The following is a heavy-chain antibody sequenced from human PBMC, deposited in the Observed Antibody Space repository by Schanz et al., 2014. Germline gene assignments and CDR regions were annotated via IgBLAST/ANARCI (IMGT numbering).Heavy chain of an antibody. V-gene: IGHV3-30-3*01. D-gene: IGHD2-15*01. J-gene: IGHJ3*01. CDR2: ISYDGSNK. CDR3: AKGMGYCSGGTCYDYYYYGLDV. CDR1: GFTLSSYA. Sequence: QVQLVESGGGVVQPGRSLRLSCAAYGFTLSSYAMHWVRQAPGKGLEWVAVISYDGSNKYYADSVKGRFTISRDNSKNTLYLQMNSLSADDTAVFYCAKGMGYCSGGTCYDYYYYGLDVWGQGTMVTVSS.